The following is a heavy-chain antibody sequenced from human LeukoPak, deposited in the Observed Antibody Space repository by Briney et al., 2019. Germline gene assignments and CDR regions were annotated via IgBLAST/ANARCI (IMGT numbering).Heavy chain of an antibody. Sequence: SETLSLTCAVYGGSFTDYYWTWIRQPPGKGLEWIGEINDSGSTNYNPSLRSRLTISVDTSKNQFSLNLNPVTAADTAVYYCARACTKCYGRGWLDPWGQGTLVTVSS. CDR2: INDSGST. J-gene: IGHJ5*02. CDR3: ARACTKCYGRGWLDP. D-gene: IGHD2-2*01. CDR1: GGSFTDYY. V-gene: IGHV4-34*01.